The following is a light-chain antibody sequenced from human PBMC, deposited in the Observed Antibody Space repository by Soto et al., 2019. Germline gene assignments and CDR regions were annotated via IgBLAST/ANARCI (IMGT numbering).Light chain of an antibody. CDR3: QQTDSFPRT. CDR2: DVS. CDR1: QNISNY. Sequence: IVLTQSPATLSLSPGKRATLSCRASQNISNYLIWYQQKPGQAPRLLIYDVSNRAAGIPARFSGSGSGTDFALTISSLQRDDFATYYCQQTDSFPRTFGQGTKVDI. J-gene: IGKJ1*01. V-gene: IGKV3-11*01.